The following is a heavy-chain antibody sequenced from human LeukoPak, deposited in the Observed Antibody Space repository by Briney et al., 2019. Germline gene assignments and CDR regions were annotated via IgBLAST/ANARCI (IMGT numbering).Heavy chain of an antibody. CDR2: IKSKTDSGTI. CDR1: GFTLNNSW. D-gene: IGHD3-22*01. J-gene: IGHJ4*02. V-gene: IGHV3-15*01. Sequence: GGSLRLSCAASGFTLNNSWMSWVRQAPGKGLEWVGGIKSKTDSGTIDYAAPVKCRSTIPRDDSKNVVYLLMNSLKIEDTAVYYCTTSYYDSSGFRAWGQGTLVTVSS. CDR3: TTSYYDSSGFRA.